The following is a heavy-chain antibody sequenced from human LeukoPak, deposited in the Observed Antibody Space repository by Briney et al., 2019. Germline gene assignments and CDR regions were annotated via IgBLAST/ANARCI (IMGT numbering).Heavy chain of an antibody. CDR2: ISGSGGST. CDR3: AKLNIVVVVAATGNWFDP. D-gene: IGHD2-15*01. Sequence: GGSLRLSCAASGFTFSSYAMSWVRQAPGKGLEWVSAISGSGGSTYYADSVKGRFTISRDNSKNTLYLQMNSLRAEDTAVYYCAKLNIVVVVAATGNWFDPWGQGTLVTVSS. J-gene: IGHJ5*02. V-gene: IGHV3-23*01. CDR1: GFTFSSYA.